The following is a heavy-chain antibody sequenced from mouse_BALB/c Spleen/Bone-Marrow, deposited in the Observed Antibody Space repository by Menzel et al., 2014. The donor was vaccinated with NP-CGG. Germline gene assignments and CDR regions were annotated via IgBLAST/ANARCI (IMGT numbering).Heavy chain of an antibody. CDR3: ARSTTVKDYFDY. Sequence: QVQLQQPGAELVRPGTSVKVSCKASGYAFTNYLIEWVKQRPGQGLEWIGVINPGSGGSSNNEKFKGKATLTADKSSSTAYMQLSSLTSDDSAVYFCARSTTVKDYFDYWGQGTTLTVSS. CDR1: GYAFTNYL. CDR2: INPGSGGS. D-gene: IGHD1-1*01. V-gene: IGHV1-54*01. J-gene: IGHJ2*01.